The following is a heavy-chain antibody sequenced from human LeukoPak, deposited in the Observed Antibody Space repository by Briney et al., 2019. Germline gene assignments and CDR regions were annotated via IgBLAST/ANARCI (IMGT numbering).Heavy chain of an antibody. CDR2: ISAYNGNT. Sequence: ASVKVSCKASGYTFTSYGISGVQQAPGQGLEWMGWISAYNGNTNYAQKLQGRVTMTTDTSTSTAYMELRSLRSDDTAVYYCARELRDYDFWSGKEYYYGMDVWGQGTTVTVSS. CDR3: ARELRDYDFWSGKEYYYGMDV. V-gene: IGHV1-18*01. J-gene: IGHJ6*02. D-gene: IGHD3-3*01. CDR1: GYTFTSYG.